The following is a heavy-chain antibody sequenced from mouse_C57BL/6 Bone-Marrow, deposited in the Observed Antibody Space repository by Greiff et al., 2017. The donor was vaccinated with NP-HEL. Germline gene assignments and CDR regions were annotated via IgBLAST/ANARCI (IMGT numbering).Heavy chain of an antibody. V-gene: IGHV5-17*01. J-gene: IGHJ2*01. CDR1: GFTFSDYG. D-gene: IGHD1-1*01. CDR3: AITYFDY. CDR2: ISSGSSTI. Sequence: EVKLQESGGGLVKPGGSLKLSCAASGFTFSDYGMHWVRQAPEKGLEWVAYISSGSSTIYYADTVKGRFTISRDNAKNTLFLQMTSLRSEDTAMYYCAITYFDYWGQGTTLTVSS.